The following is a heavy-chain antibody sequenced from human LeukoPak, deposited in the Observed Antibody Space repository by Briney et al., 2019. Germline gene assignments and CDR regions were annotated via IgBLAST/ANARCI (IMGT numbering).Heavy chain of an antibody. CDR1: GLTFSSYD. D-gene: IGHD3-10*01. J-gene: IGHJ4*02. V-gene: IGHV3-13*01. Sequence: GGSLRLSCAASGLTFSSYDMHWVRQATGKGLEWVSAIGTAGDTYYPGSVKGRFTISRENAKNSLYLQMNSLRAGDTAVYYCAREIWFGELFPYYFGYWGQGTLVTVSS. CDR3: AREIWFGELFPYYFGY. CDR2: IGTAGDT.